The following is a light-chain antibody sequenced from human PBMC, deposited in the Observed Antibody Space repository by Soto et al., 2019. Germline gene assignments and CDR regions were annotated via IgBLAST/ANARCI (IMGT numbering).Light chain of an antibody. CDR1: QSVSNY. J-gene: IGKJ4*01. V-gene: IGKV3-11*01. CDR3: QQRSSWPLLT. CDR2: DAS. Sequence: EIVLTQSPATLSLSPGERATLSCRASQSVSNYLAWFQQKPGQAPRLLIYDASTRAPGIPARFSGSGSGTDFTLTISSLEPEDFAVYYCQQRSSWPLLTFGGGTKVEI.